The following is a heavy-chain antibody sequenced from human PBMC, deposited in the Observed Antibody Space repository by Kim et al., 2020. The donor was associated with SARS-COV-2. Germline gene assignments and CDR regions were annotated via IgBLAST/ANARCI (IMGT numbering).Heavy chain of an antibody. CDR2: INSGGSNT. D-gene: IGHD3-3*02. V-gene: IGHV3-23*01. J-gene: IGHJ2*01. CDR1: GFTFSNYA. Sequence: GGSLRLSCVASGFTFSNYAMSWVRQAPGKGLEWVSGINSGGSNTYYTDSVKGRFTISRDNSGNTLYLQMNSLTAEDTAVYYCAKAIRGYWYFDLWGRGTL. CDR3: AKAIRGYWYFDL.